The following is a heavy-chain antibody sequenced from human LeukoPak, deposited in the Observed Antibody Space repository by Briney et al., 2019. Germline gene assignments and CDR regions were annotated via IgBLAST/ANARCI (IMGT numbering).Heavy chain of an antibody. J-gene: IGHJ4*02. CDR1: GGSISSSSYY. CDR2: IYYSGST. CDR3: ARHESGDYFDY. V-gene: IGHV4-39*01. Sequence: SETLSLTCTVSGGSISSSSYYWGWMRQPPGKGLEWIGSIYYSGSTYYNPSLKSRVTISVDTSKNQFSLKLSSVTAADTAVYYCARHESGDYFDYWGQGTLVTVSS. D-gene: IGHD2-15*01.